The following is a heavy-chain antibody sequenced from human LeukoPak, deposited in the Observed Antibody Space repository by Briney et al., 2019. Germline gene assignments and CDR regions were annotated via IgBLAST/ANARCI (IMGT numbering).Heavy chain of an antibody. D-gene: IGHD1-26*01. Sequence: GESLKISCKVSGYSFTSYCIGWVRQMPGKGLEWMGIIYPGDSGPTYSPSFQGQVTISVDESINTAYLQWSSLQASDTAMYSCGMSGDRVPLQDDVFDVWGQGTMVTVST. J-gene: IGHJ3*01. V-gene: IGHV5-51*01. CDR2: IYPGDSGP. CDR1: GYSFTSYC. CDR3: GMSGDRVPLQDDVFDV.